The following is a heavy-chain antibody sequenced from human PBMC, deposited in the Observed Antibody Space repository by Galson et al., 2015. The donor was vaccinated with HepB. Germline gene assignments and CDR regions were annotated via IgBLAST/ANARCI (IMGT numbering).Heavy chain of an antibody. CDR1: GGTFSSYA. D-gene: IGHD6-13*01. J-gene: IGHJ6*02. V-gene: IGHV1-69*13. CDR2: IIPIFGTA. CDR3: ARGNSSSWSYYYYYGMDV. Sequence: SVKVSCKASGGTFSSYAISWVRQAPGQGLEWMGGIIPIFGTANYAQKFQGRVTITADESTSTAYMELSSLRSEDTAVYYCARGNSSSWSYYYYYGMDVWGQGTTVTVSS.